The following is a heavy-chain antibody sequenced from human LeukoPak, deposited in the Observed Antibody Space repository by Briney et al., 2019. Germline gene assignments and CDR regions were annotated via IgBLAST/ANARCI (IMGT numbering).Heavy chain of an antibody. D-gene: IGHD4-17*01. CDR1: GFSVSGNR. CDR2: TYPGGGT. CDR3: ARDDPGGDRGIFDH. J-gene: IGHJ4*02. Sequence: GGSLRLSCAASGFSVSGNRVSWVRQAPGKGLEWVSITYPGGGTRYADSVKGRFTISRDDSKNTLYLQMYSLRAEDTAVYYCARDDPGGDRGIFDHWGQGTLVTVSS. V-gene: IGHV3-53*01.